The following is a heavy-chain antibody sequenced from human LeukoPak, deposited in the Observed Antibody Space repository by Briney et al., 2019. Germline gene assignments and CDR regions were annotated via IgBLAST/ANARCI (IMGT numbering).Heavy chain of an antibody. CDR3: ARDLRGYDILTGYYTQDAFDI. Sequence: ASVKVSCKASGYTFTGYYMHWVRQAPGQGLEWMGWINPNSGGTNYAQKVQGRVTMTRDTSISTAYMELSRLRSDDTAVYYCARDLRGYDILTGYYTQDAFDIWGQGTMVTVSS. CDR1: GYTFTGYY. CDR2: INPNSGGT. D-gene: IGHD3-9*01. J-gene: IGHJ3*02. V-gene: IGHV1-2*02.